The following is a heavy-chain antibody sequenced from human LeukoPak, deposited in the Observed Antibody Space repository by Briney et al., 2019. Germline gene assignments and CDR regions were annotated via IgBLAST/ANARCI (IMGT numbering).Heavy chain of an antibody. CDR2: TSSDLNVK. V-gene: IGHV3-30-3*01. Sequence: GGSLRLSCAASGFTFRNYVIHWVRQAPGKGLEWVAVTSSDLNVKLYADSVKGRFTVSRDNSRSTLYLQMNSLRPEDTAIYYCAREGYYGSGSPPSLYFDYWGQGTLVTVSS. CDR3: AREGYYGSGSPPSLYFDY. CDR1: GFTFRNYV. J-gene: IGHJ4*02. D-gene: IGHD3-10*01.